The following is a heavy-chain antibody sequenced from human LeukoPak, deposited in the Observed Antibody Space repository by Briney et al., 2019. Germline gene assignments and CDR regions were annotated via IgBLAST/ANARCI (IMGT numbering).Heavy chain of an antibody. V-gene: IGHV4-30-4*08. CDR3: ARVPQFPSFIVVVPAANAFDI. J-gene: IGHJ3*02. Sequence: SQTLSLTCTVSGGSISIGDYYWSSIRQPPRNGLEWIGYIYYSGSTYYNPSLKSRVTISVDTSKNQFSLKLSSVTAADTAVYYCARVPQFPSFIVVVPAANAFDIWGQGTMVTVSS. CDR1: GGSISIGDYY. D-gene: IGHD2-2*01. CDR2: IYYSGST.